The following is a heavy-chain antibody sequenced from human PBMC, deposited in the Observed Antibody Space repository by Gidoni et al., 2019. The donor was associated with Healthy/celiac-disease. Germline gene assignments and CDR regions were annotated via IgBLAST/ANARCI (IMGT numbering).Heavy chain of an antibody. Sequence: QVQLQQWGAGLLKPSETLSLTCAVYGGSFVVYYWSWIRQPPGKGLEWIGEINHSGSTNYNPSLKSRVTISVDTSKNQFSLKLSSVTAADTAVYYCARGARIQLWLQDYYYMDVWGKGTTVTVSS. CDR1: GGSFVVYY. CDR3: ARGARIQLWLQDYYYMDV. J-gene: IGHJ6*03. D-gene: IGHD5-18*01. V-gene: IGHV4-34*01. CDR2: INHSGST.